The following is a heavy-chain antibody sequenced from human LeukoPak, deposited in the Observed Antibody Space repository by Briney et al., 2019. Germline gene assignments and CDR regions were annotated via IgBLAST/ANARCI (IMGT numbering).Heavy chain of an antibody. D-gene: IGHD5-18*01. Sequence: GGSLRLSCAAFGFTVSVNYMSWVRQAPGKGLECVSVIYSGGNTYYADSVKGRFTISRDNSKNTLYLQMNSLRAEDTAVYYCARDLGYGGGYWGQGTLVTVSS. CDR1: GFTVSVNY. V-gene: IGHV3-66*01. CDR3: ARDLGYGGGY. CDR2: IYSGGNT. J-gene: IGHJ4*02.